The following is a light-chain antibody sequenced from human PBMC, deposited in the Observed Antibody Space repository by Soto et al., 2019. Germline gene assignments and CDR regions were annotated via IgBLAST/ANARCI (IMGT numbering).Light chain of an antibody. J-gene: IGKJ5*01. CDR3: QQRSNWPIT. Sequence: EIVLTQSPATLSLSPGERATLSCRASQSVGRYLAWYQQKPGQAPRLRIYDASNRATGIPARFNGSGSGTDFTLTISSLEPEDFAVYYCQQRSNWPITFGQGTRLEIK. V-gene: IGKV3-11*01. CDR1: QSVGRY. CDR2: DAS.